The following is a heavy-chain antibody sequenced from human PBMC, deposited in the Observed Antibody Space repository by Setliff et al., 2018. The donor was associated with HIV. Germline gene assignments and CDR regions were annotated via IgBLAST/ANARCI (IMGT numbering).Heavy chain of an antibody. V-gene: IGHV4-34*01. J-gene: IGHJ4*02. Sequence: SETLSLTCAVNSGSFGSYYWSWLRQSPGKGLEWIGEVNQRVTSNYNPSLKSRVTMSIDESKSQFSLKLSSVTAADTAVYFCARNAPAYELDYWGQGTLVTVSS. D-gene: IGHD5-12*01. CDR2: VNQRVTS. CDR3: ARNAPAYELDY. CDR1: SGSFGSYY.